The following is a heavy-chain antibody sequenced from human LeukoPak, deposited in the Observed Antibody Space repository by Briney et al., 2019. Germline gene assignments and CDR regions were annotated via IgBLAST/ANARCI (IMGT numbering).Heavy chain of an antibody. CDR1: GFTFTSSA. J-gene: IGHJ5*02. D-gene: IGHD6-19*01. CDR2: IVVGSGNT. V-gene: IGHV1-58*02. CDR3: AARRGIAVNWFDP. Sequence: GASVKVSCKASGFTFTSSAMQWVRQARGQRLEWIGWIVVGSGNTNYAQKFQERVTTTRDMSTSTAYMELSSLRSEDTAVYYCAARRGIAVNWFDPWGQGTLVTVSS.